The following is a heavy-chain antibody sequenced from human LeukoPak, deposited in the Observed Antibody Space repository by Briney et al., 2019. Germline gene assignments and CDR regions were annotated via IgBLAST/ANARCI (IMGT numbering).Heavy chain of an antibody. CDR1: GGSISSSSYY. CDR2: IYYSGST. J-gene: IGHJ4*02. CDR3: ARVPGAIHYYFDY. V-gene: IGHV4-39*07. D-gene: IGHD5-18*01. Sequence: PSETLSLTCTVSGGSISSSSYYWGWIRQPPGKGLEWIGSIYYSGSTYYNPSLKSRVTISVDTSKNQFSLKLSSVTAADTAVYYCARVPGAIHYYFDYWGQGTLVTVSS.